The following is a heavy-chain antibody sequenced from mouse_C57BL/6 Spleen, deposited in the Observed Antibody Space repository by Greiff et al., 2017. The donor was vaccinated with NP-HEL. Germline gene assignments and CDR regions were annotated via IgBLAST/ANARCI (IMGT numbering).Heavy chain of an antibody. CDR3: ARGIWDYFDY. Sequence: EVQLQQSGPELVKPGASVKISCKASGYTFTDYYMNWVKQSHGKSLEWIGDINPNNGGTSYNQKFKGKATLTVDKSSSTAYMELRSLTSEDSAVYYCARGIWDYFDYWGQGTTLTVSS. CDR2: INPNNGGT. CDR1: GYTFTDYY. V-gene: IGHV1-26*01. J-gene: IGHJ2*01. D-gene: IGHD4-1*01.